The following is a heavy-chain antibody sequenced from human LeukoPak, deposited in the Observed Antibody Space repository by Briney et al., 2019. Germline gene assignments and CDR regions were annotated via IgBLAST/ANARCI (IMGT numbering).Heavy chain of an antibody. CDR2: ISGSGGST. D-gene: IGHD2-2*01. CDR1: GFTFSSYA. V-gene: IGHV3-23*01. CDR3: ANRPSGGYRSSTSCYSG. J-gene: IGHJ4*02. Sequence: PGGSLRLSCAASGFTFSSYAMSWVRQAPGRGLEWVSAISGSGGSTYYADSVKGRFTISRDNSKNTLYLRMNSLRAEDTAVYYCANRPSGGYRSSTSCYSGWGQGTLVTVSS.